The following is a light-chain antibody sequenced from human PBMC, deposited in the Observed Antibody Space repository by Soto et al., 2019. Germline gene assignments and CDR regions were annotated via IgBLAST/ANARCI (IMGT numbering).Light chain of an antibody. J-gene: IGLJ1*01. Sequence: QSVLTQPASVSVSPGQSITISCTGTSGDVGSYNLVSWYQQHPGKAHKLMIYEVSKRPSGVSNSFSGSKSGNTASLTFSGLQAEDEADYYCCSYAGSSTSYVFGTGTKVTVL. CDR3: CSYAGSSTSYV. CDR1: SGDVGSYNL. V-gene: IGLV2-23*02. CDR2: EVS.